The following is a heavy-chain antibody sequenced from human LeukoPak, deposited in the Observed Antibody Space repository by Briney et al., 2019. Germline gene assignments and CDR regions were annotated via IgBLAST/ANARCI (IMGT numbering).Heavy chain of an antibody. V-gene: IGHV4-4*07. J-gene: IGHJ3*02. D-gene: IGHD4-17*01. Sequence: SETLSLTCTVSGGSITTHYWSWIRQPAGREVEWIGRVYNTGSTKYNPSLESRVTMSVDTSSNRFSLRLRSVTAADTAAYYCARDLLGDYGTFDIRGQGAMVTVSS. CDR1: GGSITTHY. CDR3: ARDLLGDYGTFDI. CDR2: VYNTGST.